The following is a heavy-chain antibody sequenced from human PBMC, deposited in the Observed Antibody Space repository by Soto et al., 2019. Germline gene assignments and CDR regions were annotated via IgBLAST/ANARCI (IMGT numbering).Heavy chain of an antibody. CDR1: GFTFSSYG. CDR3: ATLGYSYELDY. CDR2: ISASGTYT. Sequence: GGSLRLSCAASGFTFSSYGMHWVRQAPGKGLDWVSFISASGTYTNYADSVKGRVTIPRDNAKNSLSLQMNSLRAEDTAVYYCATLGYSYELDYWGQGTLVTVS. V-gene: IGHV3-21*05. D-gene: IGHD5-18*01. J-gene: IGHJ4*02.